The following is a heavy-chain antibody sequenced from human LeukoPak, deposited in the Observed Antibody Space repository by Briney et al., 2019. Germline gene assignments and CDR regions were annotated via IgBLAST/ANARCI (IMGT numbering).Heavy chain of an antibody. CDR1: GGSISSYF. Sequence: SEILSLTCTVSGGSISSYFWSWIRQPPGKGLEWIGYISYSGRTNYNPSLKSRVTISVDTSKNQFSLKLTSVTAADTAVYYCARSLYGDYGFYWGQGTLVTVSS. CDR2: ISYSGRT. J-gene: IGHJ4*02. D-gene: IGHD4-17*01. CDR3: ARSLYGDYGFY. V-gene: IGHV4-59*01.